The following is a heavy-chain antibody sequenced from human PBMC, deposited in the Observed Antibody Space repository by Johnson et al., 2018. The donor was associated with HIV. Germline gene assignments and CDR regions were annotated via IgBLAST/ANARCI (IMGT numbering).Heavy chain of an antibody. CDR2: ISWNSGSI. J-gene: IGHJ3*02. V-gene: IGHV3-9*01. CDR3: ARVQVAMATIGYAFDI. D-gene: IGHD5-12*01. CDR1: GFTFSSSW. Sequence: VQLVESGGGVVQPGRSLRLSCAASGFTFSSSWMHWVCQAPEKGLEWVSGISWNSGSIGYADSVKGRFTISRDNAKNSLYLQMNSLRAEDTAVYYCARVQVAMATIGYAFDIWGQGTMVTVSS.